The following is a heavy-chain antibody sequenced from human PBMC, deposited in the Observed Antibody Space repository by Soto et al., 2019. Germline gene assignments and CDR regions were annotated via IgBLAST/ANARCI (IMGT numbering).Heavy chain of an antibody. CDR1: GGSVSSDSYY. CDR2: IYFSGTT. D-gene: IGHD4-17*01. CDR3: ARSPGSGDYVDY. V-gene: IGHV4-61*01. J-gene: IGHJ4*02. Sequence: QVQLQESGPRLVQPSETLSLTCSVSGGSVSSDSYYWSWIRQPPGAGLEWIGYIYFSGTTNYNPSLESRVTILVDSSKNQFSLKLSSVTAADPAVYDCARSPGSGDYVDYWGQGTLVAVSS.